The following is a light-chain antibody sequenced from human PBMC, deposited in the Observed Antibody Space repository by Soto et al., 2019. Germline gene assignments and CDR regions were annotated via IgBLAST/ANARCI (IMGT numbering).Light chain of an antibody. J-gene: IGKJ1*01. Sequence: DIQMTQSPSSLYASVGDRVTITCRASQGISNYLSWYQQKPGKVPKLMIYAASTLQSGVPSRFSGSGSGTDFTLTISSLQPEDVATYYCQKYNSAPRTFGQGTKVEIK. V-gene: IGKV1-27*01. CDR2: AAS. CDR1: QGISNY. CDR3: QKYNSAPRT.